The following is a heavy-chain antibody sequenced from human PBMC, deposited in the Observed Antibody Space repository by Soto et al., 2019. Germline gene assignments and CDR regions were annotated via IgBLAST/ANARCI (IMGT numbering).Heavy chain of an antibody. Sequence: PGESLKISCKGSGYSFTSYWIGWVRQMPGKGLEWMGIIYPGDSDTRYSPSFQGQVTISADKSISTAYLQWSSLKASDTAMYYCASPRLDSSGYHYFDYWGQGTLVTVSS. D-gene: IGHD3-22*01. CDR1: GYSFTSYW. CDR3: ASPRLDSSGYHYFDY. V-gene: IGHV5-51*01. CDR2: IYPGDSDT. J-gene: IGHJ4*02.